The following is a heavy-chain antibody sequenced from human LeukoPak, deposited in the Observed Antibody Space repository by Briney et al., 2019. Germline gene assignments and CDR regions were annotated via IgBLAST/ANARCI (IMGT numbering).Heavy chain of an antibody. D-gene: IGHD5-12*01. CDR1: GYTFTGYY. Sequence: GASVKVSCKASGYTFTGYYMHWVRQAPGQGLEWMGRINPNSGGTNYAQKFQDRVTMTRDTSISTAYMELSRLTSDDTAVYYCARGGGYDSYFDYWGQGTLVTVSS. V-gene: IGHV1-2*06. CDR3: ARGGGYDSYFDY. J-gene: IGHJ4*02. CDR2: INPNSGGT.